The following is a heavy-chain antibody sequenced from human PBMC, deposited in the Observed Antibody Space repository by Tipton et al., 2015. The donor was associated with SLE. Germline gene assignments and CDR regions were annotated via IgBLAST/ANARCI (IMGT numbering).Heavy chain of an antibody. J-gene: IGHJ3*02. Sequence: TLSLTCTVSGGSISRSSYYWGWIRQPPGKGLEWIGSIYYRGITYYNPSLKSRVTISVDTSKNQFSRKLSSVTAADTAVYYCARDAEGAPAEAFDIWGQGTMVTVSS. D-gene: IGHD2-2*01. CDR1: GGSISRSSYY. V-gene: IGHV4-39*07. CDR3: ARDAEGAPAEAFDI. CDR2: IYYRGIT.